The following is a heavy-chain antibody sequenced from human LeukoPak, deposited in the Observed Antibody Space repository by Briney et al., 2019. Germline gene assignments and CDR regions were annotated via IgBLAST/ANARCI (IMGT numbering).Heavy chain of an antibody. Sequence: ASVKVSCKASGGTFSSYAISWVRQAPGQGLEWMGGIIPIFGTANYAQKFQGRATITADESTSTAYMELSSLRSEDTAVYYCARRYSSGLDAFDIWGQGTMVTVSS. D-gene: IGHD6-19*01. V-gene: IGHV1-69*13. J-gene: IGHJ3*02. CDR3: ARRYSSGLDAFDI. CDR1: GGTFSSYA. CDR2: IIPIFGTA.